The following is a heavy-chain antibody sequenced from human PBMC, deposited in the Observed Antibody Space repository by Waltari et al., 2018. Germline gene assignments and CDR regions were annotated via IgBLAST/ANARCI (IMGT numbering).Heavy chain of an antibody. Sequence: QVQMVQSGAAVKKPGASVKVSCKAAGYTFRSYDINWVRPATGQGLEWMGWMNPNRGNTGYAQKFQGRFTMTRNTSISTAYMELSSLRSEDTAVYYCARGPPLDVWGKGTTVTVSS. CDR2: MNPNRGNT. CDR1: GYTFRSYD. J-gene: IGHJ6*04. V-gene: IGHV1-8*01. CDR3: ARGPPLDV.